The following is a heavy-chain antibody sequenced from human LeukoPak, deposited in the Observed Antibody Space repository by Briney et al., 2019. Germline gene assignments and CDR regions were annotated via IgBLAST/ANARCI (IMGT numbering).Heavy chain of an antibody. Sequence: GGPLRLSCAASGFTFDGYVMHWVRQAPGKGLEWVSGISWNSGQIGYADSVKGRFTISRDNAKNSLYLQMNSLGIEDTPLYYCAKDSGSYSYWYLDLWGRGTLVTVSS. CDR3: AKDSGSYSYWYLDL. CDR2: ISWNSGQI. J-gene: IGHJ2*01. CDR1: GFTFDGYV. D-gene: IGHD1-26*01. V-gene: IGHV3-9*01.